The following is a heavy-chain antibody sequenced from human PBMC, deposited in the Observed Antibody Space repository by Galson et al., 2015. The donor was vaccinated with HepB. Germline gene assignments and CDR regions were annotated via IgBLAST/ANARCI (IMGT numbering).Heavy chain of an antibody. CDR2: ITGKGDST. V-gene: IGHV3-23*01. CDR1: GFAFDSHA. CDR3: AKGYGLFDS. J-gene: IGHJ5*01. Sequence: SLRLSCAASGFAFDSHAMSWARQAPGRGLEWISGITGKGDSTFYADSVKGRFTVSKDNSNNMLYLQMNSLRAEDAGLYFCAKGYGLFDSWGQGLLVTVSS. D-gene: IGHD5-18*01.